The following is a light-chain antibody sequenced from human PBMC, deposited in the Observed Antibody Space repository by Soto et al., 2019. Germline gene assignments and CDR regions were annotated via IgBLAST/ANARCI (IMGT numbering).Light chain of an antibody. J-gene: IGKJ5*01. CDR1: QPVSTSY. CDR2: GAS. CDR3: KQYGPSLT. Sequence: EIVLPKSPGTVSLSPGESSALSGRASQPVSTSYLAWYQHKPGQSPRLLIYGASSRATGVPVRFSGSGSGTDFTLTISRLEPEDFALYYCKQYGPSLTFGKGTRLAIK. V-gene: IGKV3-20*01.